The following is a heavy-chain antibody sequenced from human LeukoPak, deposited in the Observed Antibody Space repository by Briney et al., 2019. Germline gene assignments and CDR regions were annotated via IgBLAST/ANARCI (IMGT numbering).Heavy chain of an antibody. D-gene: IGHD3-9*01. CDR1: GYSFTSYW. CDR3: ARVLTGAEGY. Sequence: GGSLQSSSKGSGYSFTSYWIGWVRQMPGKGLEWMGIIYPGDSDTRYSPSFQEHVTISADKSISTAYLQWSSVNASDTAMYYCARVLTGAEGYWGQGTLVTVSS. J-gene: IGHJ4*02. V-gene: IGHV5-51*01. CDR2: IYPGDSDT.